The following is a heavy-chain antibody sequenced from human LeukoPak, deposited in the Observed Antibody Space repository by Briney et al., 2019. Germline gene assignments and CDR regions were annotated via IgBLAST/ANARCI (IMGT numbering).Heavy chain of an antibody. V-gene: IGHV3-74*01. CDR1: GFTLSGYW. Sequence: PGGSLRLSCAASGFTLSGYWMHWVRQGPGKGLVWVSRIRSDGSSTSYADSVNGRFTVSRDNAKNTLYLQMNSLRAEDTAVYYCVRSDWFDPWGQGTLVTVSS. J-gene: IGHJ5*02. CDR3: VRSDWFDP. CDR2: IRSDGSST.